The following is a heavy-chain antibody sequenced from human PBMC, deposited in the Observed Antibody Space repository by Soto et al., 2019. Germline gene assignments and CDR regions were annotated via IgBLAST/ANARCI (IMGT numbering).Heavy chain of an antibody. CDR3: ATDRGGGDYPRSSFSYYYYGMDV. CDR1: GYTLTELS. J-gene: IGHJ6*02. V-gene: IGHV1-24*01. CDR2: FDPEDGET. D-gene: IGHD2-21*02. Sequence: ASVKVSCKVSGYTLTELSMHWVRQAPGKGLEWMGGFDPEDGETIYAQKFQGRVTMTEDTSTDTAYMELSSLRSEDTAVYYCATDRGGGDYPRSSFSYYYYGMDVWGQGTTVTVSS.